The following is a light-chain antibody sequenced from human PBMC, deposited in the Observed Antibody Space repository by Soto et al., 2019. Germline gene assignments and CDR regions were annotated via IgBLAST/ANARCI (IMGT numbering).Light chain of an antibody. J-gene: IGKJ4*01. CDR1: QTVSTY. CDR2: DAS. Sequence: EIVLTQSPATLSLSPGERATLSCRASQTVSTYLAWYQQKPGQAPRLLIYDASTRATGIPARFSVSGSGTDFTLTISSLEPEDFAVYYCQQRSNWPSLSFGGGTNVEIK. V-gene: IGKV3-11*01. CDR3: QQRSNWPSLS.